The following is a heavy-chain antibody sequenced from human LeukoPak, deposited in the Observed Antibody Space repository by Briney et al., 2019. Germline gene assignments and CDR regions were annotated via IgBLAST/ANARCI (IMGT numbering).Heavy chain of an antibody. CDR3: ARGMGYYYYYYMDV. CDR2: ISSSSSNI. CDR1: GFTFSHYS. Sequence: GGSLRLSCAGSGFTFSHYSMNWVRQAPGKGLEWVSSISSSSSNIYYADSVKGRFTISRGNAKNSLYLQMNSLRAEDTAVYYCARGMGYYYYYYMDVWGKGTTVTVSS. D-gene: IGHD1-26*01. V-gene: IGHV3-21*01. J-gene: IGHJ6*03.